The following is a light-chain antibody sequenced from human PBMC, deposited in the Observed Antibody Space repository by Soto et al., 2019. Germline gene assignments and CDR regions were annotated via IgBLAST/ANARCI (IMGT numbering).Light chain of an antibody. CDR1: QSISSW. Sequence: DIQMTQSPSTLSASVGDRVTITCRASQSISSWLAWYQQKPGKAPKLLIYKASSLESGVPSRFSGSGSGTDFTLTISSLQPDDFATYYCHHYDNYVTFGGGTKVEIK. J-gene: IGKJ4*01. V-gene: IGKV1-5*03. CDR2: KAS. CDR3: HHYDNYVT.